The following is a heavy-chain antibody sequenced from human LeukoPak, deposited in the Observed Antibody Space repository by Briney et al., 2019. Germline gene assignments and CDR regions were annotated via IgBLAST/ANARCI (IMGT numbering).Heavy chain of an antibody. CDR3: AKGAVVTTYYFDY. CDR1: GFTFSSYA. CDR2: ISASGGTT. Sequence: PGGSLRLSCAASGFTFSSYAMSWGRQAPGKGLEWVSAISASGGTTYYADSVKGRFTISRDNSRNTLYLQMNSLRAEDTAVYYCAKGAVVTTYYFDYWGQGTMVTVSS. V-gene: IGHV3-23*01. D-gene: IGHD4-17*01. J-gene: IGHJ4*02.